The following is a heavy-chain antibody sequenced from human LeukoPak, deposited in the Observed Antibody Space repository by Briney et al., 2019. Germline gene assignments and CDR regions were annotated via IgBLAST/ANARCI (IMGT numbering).Heavy chain of an antibody. J-gene: IGHJ4*02. CDR1: GFTFSTYT. CDR3: ARDSSSWYVH. D-gene: IGHD6-13*01. Sequence: GGSLRLSCAASGFTFSTYTMNWVRQAPGKGLEWVANIKQDGSEKYYVDSVKGRFTISRDNAKNSLYLQMNSLRAEDTAVYYCARDSSSWYVHWGQGTLVTVSS. V-gene: IGHV3-7*01. CDR2: IKQDGSEK.